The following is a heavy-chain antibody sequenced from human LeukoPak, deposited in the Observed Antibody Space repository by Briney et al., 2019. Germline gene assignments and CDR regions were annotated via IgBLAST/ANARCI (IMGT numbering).Heavy chain of an antibody. CDR3: AREVGQLFDY. V-gene: IGHV1-46*01. Sequence: ASVKVSCKASGYTFTSYYMHWVRQAPGQGLEWMGIINPSGGSTSYAQKLQGRVTMTTDTSTSTAYMELRSLRSDDTAVYYCAREVGQLFDYWGQGTLVTVSS. CDR2: INPSGGST. D-gene: IGHD6-13*01. CDR1: GYTFTSYY. J-gene: IGHJ4*02.